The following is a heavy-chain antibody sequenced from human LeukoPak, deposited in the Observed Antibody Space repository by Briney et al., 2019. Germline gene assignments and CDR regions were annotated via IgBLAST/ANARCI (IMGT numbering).Heavy chain of an antibody. Sequence: GSSVKVSCKASGGTFSSYTIAWVRQAPGRGLEWMGRIIPIFGTANYAQKFQGRVTITTDESTSTAYMELSSLRSEDTAVYYCARVEGANDYWGQGTLVTVSS. J-gene: IGHJ4*02. CDR3: ARVEGANDY. D-gene: IGHD1-26*01. CDR1: GGTFSSYT. V-gene: IGHV1-69*05. CDR2: IIPIFGTA.